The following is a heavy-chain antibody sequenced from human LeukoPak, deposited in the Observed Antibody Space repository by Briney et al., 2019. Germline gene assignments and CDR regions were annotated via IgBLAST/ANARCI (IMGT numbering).Heavy chain of an antibody. CDR1: GFTFSSYA. D-gene: IGHD6-19*01. Sequence: PGGSLRLSCAASGFTFSSYAMSWVRQAPGKGLEWVSASGSGGATYYADSVKGRFTISRDNSKNTLYLQMSSLRAEDTAAYYCAKDRYSNGWYYFDYWGQGTLVTVSS. CDR2: SGSGGAT. J-gene: IGHJ4*02. V-gene: IGHV3-23*01. CDR3: AKDRYSNGWYYFDY.